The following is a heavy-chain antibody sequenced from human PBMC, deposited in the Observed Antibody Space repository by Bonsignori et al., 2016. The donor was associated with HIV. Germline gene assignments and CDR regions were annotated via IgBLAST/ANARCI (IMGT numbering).Heavy chain of an antibody. Sequence: WVRQAPGQGLEWMGWMNPNSGNTGYAQKFQGRVTMTRNTSISTAYMELSSLRSEDTAVYYCARGRRELWWFYSLVHAENQIPYYFDYWGQGTLVTVSS. CDR2: MNPNSGNT. J-gene: IGHJ4*02. CDR3: ARGRRELWWFYSLVHAENQIPYYFDY. V-gene: IGHV1-8*01. D-gene: IGHD2-21*01.